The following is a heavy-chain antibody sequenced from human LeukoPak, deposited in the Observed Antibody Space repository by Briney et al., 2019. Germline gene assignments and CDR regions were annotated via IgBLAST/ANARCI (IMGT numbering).Heavy chain of an antibody. V-gene: IGHV3-7*01. CDR2: LNEVRTTK. D-gene: IGHD2-15*01. Sequence: GGSLRLSCAACGFIFTNYWMSWVREAGGKGLELFANLNEVRTTKLYVASVKVRFTISRDNAKNSLYLQIDSLRAEDTAVYYCVSQEVVPHWGQGPLVSVSS. CDR3: VSQEVVPH. CDR1: GFIFTNYW. J-gene: IGHJ4*02.